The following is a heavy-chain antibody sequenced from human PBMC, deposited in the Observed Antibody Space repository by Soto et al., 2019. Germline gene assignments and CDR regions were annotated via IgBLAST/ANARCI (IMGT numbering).Heavy chain of an antibody. CDR3: THSGVTYYYGPGNDYAMNH. Sequence: QITLKESGPTLVNPTQTLTLTCTFSGFSLSTSGVGVGWIRQPPGKALECLALIYGNDDKRYSPSLKNRLTITKDTSKNQVVIIMTNMDPVDTATYYCTHSGVTYYYGPGNDYAMNHWGQGTLVTVSS. CDR1: GFSLSTSGVG. CDR2: IYGNDDK. V-gene: IGHV2-5*01. D-gene: IGHD3-10*01. J-gene: IGHJ4*02.